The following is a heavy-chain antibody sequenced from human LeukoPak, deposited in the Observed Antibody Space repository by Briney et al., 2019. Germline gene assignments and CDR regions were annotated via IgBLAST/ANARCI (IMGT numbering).Heavy chain of an antibody. CDR2: ISAVNGDK. CDR3: LRDIPTTVFDS. J-gene: IGHJ5*01. CDR1: GYTFSDEG. D-gene: IGHD4-11*01. V-gene: IGHV1-18*01. Sequence: ASVKVSCKTSGYTFSDEGIVWVRQAPGQGFEWVGWISAVNGDKKSSRKVQGRLALTTDITTSTAFMELTSLRSDDTALYYCLRDIPTTVFDSWGQGTLVTVSS.